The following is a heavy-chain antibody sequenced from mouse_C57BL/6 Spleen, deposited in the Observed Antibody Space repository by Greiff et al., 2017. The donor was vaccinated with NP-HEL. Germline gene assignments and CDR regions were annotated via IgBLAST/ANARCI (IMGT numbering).Heavy chain of an antibody. CDR3: ARGTTGYWYFDV. J-gene: IGHJ1*03. V-gene: IGHV1-54*01. D-gene: IGHD1-1*01. CDR1: GYAFTNYL. CDR2: INPGSGGT. Sequence: QVQLQQSGAELVRPGTSVKVSCKASGYAFTNYLIEWVKQRPGQGLEWIGVINPGSGGTNYNEKFKGKATLTADKSSSTAYMQLSSLTSEDSAVYFCARGTTGYWYFDVWGTGTTVTVSS.